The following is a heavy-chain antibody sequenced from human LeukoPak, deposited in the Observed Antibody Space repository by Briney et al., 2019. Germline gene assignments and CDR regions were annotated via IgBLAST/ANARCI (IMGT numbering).Heavy chain of an antibody. CDR3: ARDALWGIAGGDCPFDY. CDR2: IWYDGSNK. V-gene: IGHV3-33*01. J-gene: IGHJ4*02. CDR1: GFTFSSYG. D-gene: IGHD2-21*02. Sequence: GRSMRLSCAASGFTFSSYGMHWVRHAPGKGLEWGAVIWYDGSNKYYADSVKGRFTISRDNSKNTLYLQMNSLRAEDTAVYYCARDALWGIAGGDCPFDYWGQGTLVTVSS.